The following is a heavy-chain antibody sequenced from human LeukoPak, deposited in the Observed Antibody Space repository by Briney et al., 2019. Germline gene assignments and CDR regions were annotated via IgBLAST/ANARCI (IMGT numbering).Heavy chain of an antibody. V-gene: IGHV3-48*01. Sequence: AGGSLRLSCAASGFTFRSYSMNWVRQAPGKGLEWVSYISSSSSTIYYADSVKGRFTISRDNAKNSLYLQMNSLRAEDTAVYYCARDSMIVGATGPFDYWGQGTLVTVSS. CDR3: ARDSMIVGATGPFDY. J-gene: IGHJ4*02. CDR2: ISSSSSTI. D-gene: IGHD1-26*01. CDR1: GFTFRSYS.